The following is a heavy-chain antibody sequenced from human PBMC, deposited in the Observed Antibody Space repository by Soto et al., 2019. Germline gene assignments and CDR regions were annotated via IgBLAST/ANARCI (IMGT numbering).Heavy chain of an antibody. D-gene: IGHD3-22*01. V-gene: IGHV1-46*01. CDR2: INPSGGST. Sequence: GASVKVSCKASGYTFTSYYMHWVRQAPGQGLEWMGIINPSGGSTSYAQKFQGRVTMTRDTSTSTVYMELSSLRSEDTAVYYCARDLYDSSGYWHWNYYYGMDVWGQGTTVTVPQVRKTTGGSLRLSCAASGYYLRSKTNWFDPWGQGTLVTVSS. J-gene: IGHJ5*02. CDR1: GYTFTSYY. CDR3: ARDLYDSSGYWHWNYYYGMDVWGQGTTVTVPQVRKTTGGSLRLSCAASGYYLRSKTNWFDP.